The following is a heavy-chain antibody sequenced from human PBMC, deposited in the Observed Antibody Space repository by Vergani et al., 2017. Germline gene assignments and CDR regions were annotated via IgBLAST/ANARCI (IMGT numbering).Heavy chain of an antibody. Sequence: EVQLVQSGAEVKKPGESLKISCKGSGYSFTSYWIGWVRQMPGKGLEWTGIIYPGDSDTRYSPSFQGQVTISADKSISTAYLQWSSLKASDTAMYYCARRGVGATTASYYFDYWGQGTLVTVSS. CDR1: GYSFTSYW. D-gene: IGHD1-26*01. CDR2: IYPGDSDT. CDR3: ARRGVGATTASYYFDY. J-gene: IGHJ4*02. V-gene: IGHV5-51*03.